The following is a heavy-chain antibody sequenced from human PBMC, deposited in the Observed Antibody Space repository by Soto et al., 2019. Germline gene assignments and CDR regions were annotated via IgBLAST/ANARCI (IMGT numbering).Heavy chain of an antibody. Sequence: SETLSLTCTVSGGSIANNNYFCVWVRQPPGNGLEWIGGAAYSGRTYKNPSLKSRVTVSVDTSKNQFSLKLTSVTAADTAVYYCAKVVVGATSHSDFDSWGQGTLVTVSS. CDR1: GGSIANNNYF. CDR2: AAYSGRT. CDR3: AKVVVGATSHSDFDS. J-gene: IGHJ4*02. D-gene: IGHD2-15*01. V-gene: IGHV4-39*01.